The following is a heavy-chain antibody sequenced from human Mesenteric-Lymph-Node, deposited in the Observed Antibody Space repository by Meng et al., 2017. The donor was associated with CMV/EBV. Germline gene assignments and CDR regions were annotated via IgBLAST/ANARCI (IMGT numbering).Heavy chain of an antibody. CDR1: GYSFTGYY. Sequence: KASGYSFTGYYIHWVRQAPGQGLEWMAVINPSGVSTTYAQKFQGRLSVTRDTSTSTVYMELSSLTSDDTAVYYCAGGACSGACYFDYWGQGTLVTVS. CDR3: AGGACSGACYFDY. D-gene: IGHD2-15*01. CDR2: INPSGVST. J-gene: IGHJ4*02. V-gene: IGHV1-46*01.